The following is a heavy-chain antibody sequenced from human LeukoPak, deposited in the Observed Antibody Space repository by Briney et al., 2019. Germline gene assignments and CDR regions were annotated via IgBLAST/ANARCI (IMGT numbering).Heavy chain of an antibody. J-gene: IGHJ4*02. D-gene: IGHD3-22*01. CDR1: GFTFSDYY. CDR3: ATLPYNSSEPPLDY. V-gene: IGHV3-11*01. CDR2: ISSSGSTI. Sequence: GGSLRLSCTASGFTFSDYYMSWIRQAPGGGLEGVLYISSSGSTIYYAHSVNGRFTISRDNAKSSLYLQTNSLRAEDTAVYYCATLPYNSSEPPLDYWGQGTLVTVSS.